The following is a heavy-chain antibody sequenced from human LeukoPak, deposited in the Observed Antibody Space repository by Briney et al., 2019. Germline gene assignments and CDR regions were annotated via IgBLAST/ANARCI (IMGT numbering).Heavy chain of an antibody. V-gene: IGHV3-74*01. Sequence: QPGGSLRLSCAASGFTFSNYWMHWVRQAPGKGLVWVSRVYSDGSSTGYADSVKGRFTISRDSAKNTLYLQMNSLRAEDTAVYYCARGSGDGYNWLFDPWGQGTLVTVSS. D-gene: IGHD5-24*01. J-gene: IGHJ5*02. CDR1: GFTFSNYW. CDR2: VYSDGSST. CDR3: ARGSGDGYNWLFDP.